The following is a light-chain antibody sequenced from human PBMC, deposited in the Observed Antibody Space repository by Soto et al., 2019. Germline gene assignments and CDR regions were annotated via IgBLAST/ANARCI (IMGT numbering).Light chain of an antibody. CDR3: QHYNLYSGT. Sequence: DIQMTQSPSTLSASVGDRVTITCRASQTIHNWFAWYQQKPGKAPKLLIYDASSLESGVPSRFSGSGFGTDFTLTISILQPDDFATYYCQHYNLYSGTFGQGTKVEIK. J-gene: IGKJ1*01. V-gene: IGKV1-5*01. CDR2: DAS. CDR1: QTIHNW.